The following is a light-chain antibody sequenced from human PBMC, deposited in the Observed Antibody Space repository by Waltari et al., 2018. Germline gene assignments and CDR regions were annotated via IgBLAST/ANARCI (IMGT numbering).Light chain of an antibody. Sequence: QSALTQPASVSGSPGQSITISCTGTSSDVGAYNYVSWYQQYPGTAPKLMIYAVSNRPVGISDRFAGSKSGNTASLTISGLRAEDEADYYCSSYTTSGSLVFGGGTKVTV. J-gene: IGLJ3*02. CDR3: SSYTTSGSLV. V-gene: IGLV2-14*01. CDR1: SSDVGAYNY. CDR2: AVS.